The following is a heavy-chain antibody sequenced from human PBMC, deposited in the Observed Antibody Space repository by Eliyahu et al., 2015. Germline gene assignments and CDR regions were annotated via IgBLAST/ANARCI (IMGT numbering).Heavy chain of an antibody. V-gene: IGHV4-59*08. D-gene: IGHD2-15*01. J-gene: IGHJ4*02. Sequence: QVQLQESGPGLVKPSETLSLTCTVSGGSISSYYWSWIRQPPGKGLEWIGYIYYSGSTNYNPSLKSRVTISVDTSKNQFSLKLSSVTAADTAVYYCASGRGGALFDYWGQGTLVTVSS. CDR3: ASGRGGALFDY. CDR1: GGSISSYY. CDR2: IYYSGST.